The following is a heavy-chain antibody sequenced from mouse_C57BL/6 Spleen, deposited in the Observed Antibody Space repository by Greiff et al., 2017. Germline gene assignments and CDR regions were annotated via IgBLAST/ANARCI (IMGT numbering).Heavy chain of an antibody. D-gene: IGHD2-5*01. CDR3: ARKGDSNYGGFDY. CDR1: GYAFSSYW. CDR2: IYPGDGDT. V-gene: IGHV1-80*01. J-gene: IGHJ2*01. Sequence: VQLVESGAELVKPGASVKISCKASGYAFSSYWMNWVKQRPGKGLEWIGQIYPGDGDTNYNGKFKGKATLTAAKSSSTAYMQLSSLTSEDSAVYFCARKGDSNYGGFDYWGQGTTLTVSS.